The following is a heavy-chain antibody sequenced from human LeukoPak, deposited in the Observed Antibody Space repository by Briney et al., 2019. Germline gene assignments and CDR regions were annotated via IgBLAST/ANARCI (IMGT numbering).Heavy chain of an antibody. CDR3: VRDDNSGMQPDY. D-gene: IGHD3-22*01. V-gene: IGHV4-61*08. CDR1: GGSVSSGDYY. CDR2: IYYTGSA. J-gene: IGHJ4*02. Sequence: PSETLSLAWIVSGGSVSSGDYYWSWIRQPPGKGLEWIGYIYYTGSANYNPSLKSRVTISVDTSKNQFSLKVSPVTAADTAIYYCVRDDNSGMQPDYWGQGTLVTVSS.